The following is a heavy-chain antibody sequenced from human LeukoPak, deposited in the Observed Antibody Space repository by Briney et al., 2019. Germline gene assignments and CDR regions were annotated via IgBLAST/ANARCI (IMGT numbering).Heavy chain of an antibody. J-gene: IGHJ6*04. CDR3: AELGITMIGGV. D-gene: IGHD3-10*02. CDR1: GFTFSSYS. V-gene: IGHV3-48*01. Sequence: GGSLRLSCAASGFTFSSYSMNWVRQAPGKGLEWVSYISSVGRTIYYADSVKGRFTISRDNAKNSLYLQMNSLRAEDTAVYYCAELGITMIGGVWGKGTTVTISS. CDR2: ISSVGRTI.